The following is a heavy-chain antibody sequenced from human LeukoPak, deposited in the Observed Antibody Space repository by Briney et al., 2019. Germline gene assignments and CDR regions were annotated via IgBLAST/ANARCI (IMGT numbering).Heavy chain of an antibody. CDR3: AKEGHYYDSGGYYPRYFDY. CDR1: GFTFGDYA. CDR2: ISVDGGLT. Sequence: GGSLRLSRAASGFTFGDYAVHWVRQAPGKGLEWVSLISVDGGLTYYADSVKGRFTISRDNSKNSLYLQMNRLRTEDTALYYCAKEGHYYDSGGYYPRYFDYWGQGTLVTVSS. D-gene: IGHD3-22*01. J-gene: IGHJ4*02. V-gene: IGHV3-43*02.